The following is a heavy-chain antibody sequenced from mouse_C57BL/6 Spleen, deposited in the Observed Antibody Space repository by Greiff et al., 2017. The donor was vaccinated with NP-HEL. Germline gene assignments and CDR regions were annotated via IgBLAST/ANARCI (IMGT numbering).Heavy chain of an antibody. J-gene: IGHJ2*01. CDR3: AIWILDY. V-gene: IGHV1-69*01. Sequence: QVQLQPGAELVMPGASVKLSCKASGYTFTSYWMHWVKQRPGQGLEWIGEIDPSDSYTNYNQKFKGKSTLTVDKSSSTAYMQLSSLTSEDSAVYYCAIWILDYWGQGTTLTVSS. CDR2: IDPSDSYT. D-gene: IGHD1-1*02. CDR1: GYTFTSYW.